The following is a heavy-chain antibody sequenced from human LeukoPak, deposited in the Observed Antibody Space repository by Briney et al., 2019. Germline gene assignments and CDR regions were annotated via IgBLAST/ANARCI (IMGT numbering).Heavy chain of an antibody. D-gene: IGHD3-3*01. V-gene: IGHV3-74*01. CDR2: INSDGSST. CDR3: ARGSRFGVVERDAFDI. Sequence: GGSLRLSCAASGFTFSSYWMHWVRQAPGKGLVWVSRINSDGSSTSYADSVKGRFTISRDNAKNTLYLQMNSLRAEDTAVYYCARGSRFGVVERDAFDIWGQGTMVTVSS. J-gene: IGHJ3*02. CDR1: GFTFSSYW.